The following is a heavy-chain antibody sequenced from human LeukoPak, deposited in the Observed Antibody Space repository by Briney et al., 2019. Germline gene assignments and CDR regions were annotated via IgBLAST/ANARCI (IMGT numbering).Heavy chain of an antibody. V-gene: IGHV3-11*04. J-gene: IGHJ4*02. Sequence: GGSLRLSCAASGFTFSDYYMSWIRQAPGKGLEWVSYISSSGSTIYYADSVKGRFTISRDNAKNSLYLQMNSLRADDTALYYCAKANFGGLRPTALDSWGQGALVTVSS. D-gene: IGHD3-10*01. CDR1: GFTFSDYY. CDR2: ISSSGSTI. CDR3: AKANFGGLRPTALDS.